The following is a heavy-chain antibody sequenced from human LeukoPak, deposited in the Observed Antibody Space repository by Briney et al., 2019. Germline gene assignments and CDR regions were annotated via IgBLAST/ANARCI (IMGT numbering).Heavy chain of an antibody. V-gene: IGHV3-21*01. J-gene: IGHJ4*02. Sequence: GGSLRLSCAASGFTFSSYSMNWVRQAPGKGLEWVSSISGSSGYIYYADSVKGRFTISRDNAKNSLYLQMNSLRAEDAAIYYCARRYGRTLYSFDYWGQGTLVTLSS. CDR1: GFTFSSYS. D-gene: IGHD2-8*01. CDR3: ARRYGRTLYSFDY. CDR2: ISGSSGYI.